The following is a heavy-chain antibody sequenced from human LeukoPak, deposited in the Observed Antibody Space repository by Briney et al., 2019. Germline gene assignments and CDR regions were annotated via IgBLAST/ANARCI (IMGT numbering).Heavy chain of an antibody. J-gene: IGHJ4*02. CDR2: IKLDGSEK. V-gene: IGHV3-7*03. CDR1: GFTFGKYW. CDR3: AKASTTYCGGDCYPLDY. Sequence: GGSLRLSCVASGFTFGKYWMSWVRQAPGKGLEWVANIKLDGSEKNYVDSVKGRFTISRDNTKNSLYLQMNSLRVEDTAVYYCAKASTTYCGGDCYPLDYWGQGTLVTVSS. D-gene: IGHD2-21*02.